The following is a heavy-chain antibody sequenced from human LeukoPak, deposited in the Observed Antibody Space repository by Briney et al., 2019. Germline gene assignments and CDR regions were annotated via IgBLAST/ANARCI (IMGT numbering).Heavy chain of an antibody. CDR1: GFTFHFYG. V-gene: IGHV3-33*01. J-gene: IGHJ5*02. D-gene: IGHD6-13*01. CDR2: IWYDGSYT. Sequence: GGSLRLSCETAGFTFHFYGMHWVRQAPGKGLEWVGVIWYDGSYTYYVESVKGRFTISRDNSKNVLYLQMNTLRAEDTAIYYCARDSVMYSSSWYELDLWGQGILVTVSP. CDR3: ARDSVMYSSSWYELDL.